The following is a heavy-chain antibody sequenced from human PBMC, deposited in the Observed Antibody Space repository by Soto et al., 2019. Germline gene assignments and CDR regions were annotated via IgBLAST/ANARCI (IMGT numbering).Heavy chain of an antibody. J-gene: IGHJ6*02. CDR3: AKDKGTPPTLYGMDV. V-gene: IGHV3-9*01. CDR1: GFTFDDYA. CDR2: ISWNSGSI. Sequence: GGSLRLSCAASGFTFDDYAMHWVRQAPGKGLEWVSGISWNSGSIGYADSVKGRFTISRDNAKNSLYPQMNSLRAEDTALYYCAKDKGTPPTLYGMDVWGQGTTVTVSS.